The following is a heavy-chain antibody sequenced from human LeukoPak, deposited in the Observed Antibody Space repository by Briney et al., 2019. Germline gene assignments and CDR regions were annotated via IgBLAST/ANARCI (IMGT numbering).Heavy chain of an antibody. Sequence: GGSLGLSCAASGFIFSSYGMHWVRQAPGKGLEWVAVIWYAGSNKYYADSVKGRFTISRDNPKNTLYLQMNSLRAEDTAVYYCAKDNGDGYNNYFDYWGQGTLVTVSS. D-gene: IGHD5-24*01. CDR3: AKDNGDGYNNYFDY. J-gene: IGHJ4*02. CDR2: IWYAGSNK. V-gene: IGHV3-33*06. CDR1: GFIFSSYG.